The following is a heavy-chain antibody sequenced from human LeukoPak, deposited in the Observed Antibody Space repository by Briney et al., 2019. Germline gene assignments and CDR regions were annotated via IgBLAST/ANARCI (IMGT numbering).Heavy chain of an antibody. CDR2: IYSGGST. D-gene: IGHD1-20*01. J-gene: IGHJ6*04. CDR1: GFTVSSNY. V-gene: IGHV3-53*01. Sequence: GGSLRLSCAASGFTVSSNYMSWVRQAPGKGLEWVSVIYSGGSTYYADSVKGRFTISRDNSRNTLYLQMNSLKTEDTAVYYCTTRSERYNWKFGEVDVWGKGTTVTVSS. CDR3: TTRSERYNWKFGEVDV.